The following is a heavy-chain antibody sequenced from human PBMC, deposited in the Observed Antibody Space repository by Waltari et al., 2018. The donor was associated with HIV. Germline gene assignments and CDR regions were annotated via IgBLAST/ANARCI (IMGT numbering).Heavy chain of an antibody. CDR2: ISWNSDST. J-gene: IGHJ4*02. V-gene: IGHV3-9*01. CDR3: TKAESFFHPPDY. D-gene: IGHD3-10*01. CDR1: GFTFADYA. Sequence: EVKLVESGGGLVQPGRSLRLSCAASGFTFADYAMHRVRQVSGKGLEWVSGISWNSDSTGYADSVKGRFTISRDNAKTSLYLQMNSLRTEDTALYYCTKAESFFHPPDYWGQGTLVTVSS.